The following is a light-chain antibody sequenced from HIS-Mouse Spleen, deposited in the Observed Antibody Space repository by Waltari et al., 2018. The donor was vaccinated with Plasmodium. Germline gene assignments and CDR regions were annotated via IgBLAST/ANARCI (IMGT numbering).Light chain of an antibody. V-gene: IGLV3-10*01. CDR1: ALKKKY. CDR2: EDS. CDR3: YSTDSSGNHRV. J-gene: IGLJ3*02. Sequence: SYELQQPPSVSVSPAQTARITRSGDALKKKYSYWYQQKSGQAPVLVIYEDSKRPPGIPERFSGSSSGTMATLTISGAQVEDEADYYCYSTDSSGNHRVFGGGTKLTVL.